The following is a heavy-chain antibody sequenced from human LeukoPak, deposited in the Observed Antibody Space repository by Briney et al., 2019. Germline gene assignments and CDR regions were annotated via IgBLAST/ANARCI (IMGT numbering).Heavy chain of an antibody. CDR3: ARDRLTYNWNDVGPFDY. D-gene: IGHD1-1*01. Sequence: PGGSLRLSCAASGFTFSSYSMNWVRQAPGKGLEWVSFISSSSSTIYYADSVKGGFTISRDNAKNSLYLQMNSLRVEDTAVYYCARDRLTYNWNDVGPFDYWGQGTLVTVSS. CDR2: ISSSSSTI. V-gene: IGHV3-48*01. CDR1: GFTFSSYS. J-gene: IGHJ4*02.